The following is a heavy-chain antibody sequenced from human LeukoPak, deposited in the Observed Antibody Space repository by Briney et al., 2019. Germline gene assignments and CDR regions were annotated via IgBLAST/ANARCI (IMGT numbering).Heavy chain of an antibody. CDR2: INHSGST. V-gene: IGHV4-34*01. CDR1: GGSFSGYS. CDR3: ASTGAGPFDY. Sequence: SETLSLTCAVYGGSFSGYSWSWIRQPPGKGLEWTGEINHSGSTNYNPSLKGRVTISVGTSKNQFSLKLSSATAADTAVYYCASTGAGPFDYWGQGTLVTVSS. J-gene: IGHJ4*02. D-gene: IGHD1-26*01.